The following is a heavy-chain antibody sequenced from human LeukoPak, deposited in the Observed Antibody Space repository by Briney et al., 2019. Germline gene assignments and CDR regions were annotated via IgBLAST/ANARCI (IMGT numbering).Heavy chain of an antibody. V-gene: IGHV3-23*01. CDR1: GFTFSSYA. CDR3: AKVGRLRFLEWLRSGPNWFDP. J-gene: IGHJ5*02. D-gene: IGHD3-3*01. Sequence: GGSLRLSCAASGFTFSSYAMSWVRQAPGRGLEWVSAISGSGGSTYYADSVKGRFTISRDNSKNTLYLQMNSLRAEDTAVYYCAKVGRLRFLEWLRSGPNWFDPWGQGTLVTVSS. CDR2: ISGSGGST.